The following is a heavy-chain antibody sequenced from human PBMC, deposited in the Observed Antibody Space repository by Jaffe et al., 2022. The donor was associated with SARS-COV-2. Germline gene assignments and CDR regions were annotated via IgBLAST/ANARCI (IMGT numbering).Heavy chain of an antibody. CDR3: ARWGGLVSIFGVVPDF. Sequence: QVQLVQSGNEVKKPGASVKVSCKASGYTFTKYGISWVRQAPGQGLEWLGWISTYNGNTNYGQKFQGRVTMTTDTSASTAYMELWSLRSDDTAVYYCARWGGLVSIFGVVPDFWGQGTLVTVSS. D-gene: IGHD3-3*01. J-gene: IGHJ4*02. CDR2: ISTYNGNT. V-gene: IGHV1-18*01. CDR1: GYTFTKYG.